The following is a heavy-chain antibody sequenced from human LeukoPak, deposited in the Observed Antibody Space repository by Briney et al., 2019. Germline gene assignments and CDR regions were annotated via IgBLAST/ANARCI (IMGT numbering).Heavy chain of an antibody. D-gene: IGHD6-19*01. CDR3: ARGVRQWLVAH. CDR2: INPSGGST. J-gene: IGHJ4*02. Sequence: GASVTVSCKASGYTFTSYYMHWVRQAPGQGLEWMGIINPSGGSTSYAQKFQGRVTLTRDTSTSTVYMELSSLRSEDTAVYYCARGVRQWLVAHWGQGTLVTVSS. CDR1: GYTFTSYY. V-gene: IGHV1-46*01.